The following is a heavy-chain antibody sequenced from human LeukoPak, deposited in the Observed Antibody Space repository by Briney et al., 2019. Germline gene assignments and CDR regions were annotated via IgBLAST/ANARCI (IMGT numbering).Heavy chain of an antibody. V-gene: IGHV3-21*01. D-gene: IGHD3-9*01. CDR2: ISSSSSYI. Sequence: GGSLRLSCAASGFTFSSYSMNWVRQAPRKGLEWVSSISSSSSYIYYADSVKGRFTISRDNAKNSLYLQMNSLRAEDTAVYYCAAGCNRLGSFDYWGQGTVVTVSS. CDR1: GFTFSSYS. CDR3: AAGCNRLGSFDY. J-gene: IGHJ4*02.